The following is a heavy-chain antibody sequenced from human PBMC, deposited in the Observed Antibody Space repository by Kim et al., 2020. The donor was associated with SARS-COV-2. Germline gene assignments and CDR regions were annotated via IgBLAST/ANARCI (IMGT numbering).Heavy chain of an antibody. Sequence: YSPSLKSRLTTTKDTSKNQVVLTMNNMDPVDTATYYCAHRPSMIFGGGDYWGQGTLVTVSS. J-gene: IGHJ4*02. CDR3: AHRPSMIFGGGDY. D-gene: IGHD3-3*01. V-gene: IGHV2-5*01.